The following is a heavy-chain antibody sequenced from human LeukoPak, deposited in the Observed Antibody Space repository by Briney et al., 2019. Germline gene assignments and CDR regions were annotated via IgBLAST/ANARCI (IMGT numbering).Heavy chain of an antibody. D-gene: IGHD3-16*01. J-gene: IGHJ6*03. CDR1: GGSISSGGYY. CDR2: IYHSGST. CDR3: ARGLVKSRGGFPVYYYYYMDV. V-gene: IGHV4-30-2*01. Sequence: SETLSLTCTVSGGSISSGGYYWSWIRQPPGKGLEWIGYIYHSGSTYYNPSLKSRVTISVDRSKNQFSLKLSSVTAADTAVYYCARGLVKSRGGFPVYYYYYMDVWGKGTTVTVSS.